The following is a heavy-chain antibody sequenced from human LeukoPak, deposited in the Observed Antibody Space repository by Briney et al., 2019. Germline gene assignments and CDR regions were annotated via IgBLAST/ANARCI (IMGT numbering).Heavy chain of an antibody. CDR1: GGSISSYY. Sequence: SETLSLTCTVSGGSISSYYWSWIRQPPGKGREWIGYIYTSGSTNYNPSLKSRVTISVDTSKNQFSLKLSSVTAADTAVYYCARAGRAYSSSWYGWFDPWGQGTLVTVSS. CDR3: ARAGRAYSSSWYGWFDP. CDR2: IYTSGST. D-gene: IGHD6-13*01. V-gene: IGHV4-4*09. J-gene: IGHJ5*02.